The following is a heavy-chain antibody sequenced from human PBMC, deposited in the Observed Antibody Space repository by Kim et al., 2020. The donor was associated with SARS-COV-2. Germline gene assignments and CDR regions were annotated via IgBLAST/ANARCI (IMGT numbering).Heavy chain of an antibody. V-gene: IGHV3-48*03. CDR2: ITGSGTTI. Sequence: GGSLRLSCAASGFTFSSYEMNWVRQVPGKGLEWFSSITGSGTTIYSADAVGRRTTISRDNDKKSLYLQMNRRGAEDTAVSYFARGPNYSPFGYWSQGT. J-gene: IGHJ4*02. D-gene: IGHD4-4*01. CDR3: ARGPNYSPFGY. CDR1: GFTFSSYE.